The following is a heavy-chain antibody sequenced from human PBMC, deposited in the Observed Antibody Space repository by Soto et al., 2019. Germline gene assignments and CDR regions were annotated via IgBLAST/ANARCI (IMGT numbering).Heavy chain of an antibody. D-gene: IGHD3-22*01. CDR3: ARHFVAVVIKGWGY. V-gene: IGHV4-39*01. Sequence: QLQLQESGPGLVKPSETLSLTCTVSGGSIDRSNYYWDWIRQPPGKGLEWIGTTYYNGNAYYNPSLKRRVTMPVDTSKNQFSLKLISVTAADTAVYYCARHFVAVVIKGWGYWGQGTLVTVSS. CDR2: TYYNGNA. J-gene: IGHJ4*02. CDR1: GGSIDRSNYY.